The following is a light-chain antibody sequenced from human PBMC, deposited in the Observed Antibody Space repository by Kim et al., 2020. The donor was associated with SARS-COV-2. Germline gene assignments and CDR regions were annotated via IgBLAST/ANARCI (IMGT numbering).Light chain of an antibody. J-gene: IGKJ1*01. V-gene: IGKV1-5*03. CDR1: QSISSW. CDR3: QQYNSRT. Sequence: LSASVGDRVTITCRASQSISSWLAWYQQKPGKAPKLLIYKASSVESGVPSRFSGSGSGTEFTLTISSLQPDDFATYYCQQYNSRTFGQGTKVDIK. CDR2: KAS.